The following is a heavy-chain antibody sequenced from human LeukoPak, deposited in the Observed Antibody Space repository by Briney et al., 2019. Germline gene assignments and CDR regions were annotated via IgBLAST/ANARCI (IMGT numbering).Heavy chain of an antibody. J-gene: IGHJ4*02. V-gene: IGHV1-2*02. CDR2: INPNSGGT. D-gene: IGHD5-18*01. CDR1: GYTFTGYY. Sequence: GASVKVSCKASGYTFTGYYMHWVRQAPGQGLEWMGWINPNSGGTNYAQKFQGRVTMTRDTSISTAYMELSRLRSDDTAAYHCASAQRDTAMVTLDYWGQGTLVTVSS. CDR3: ASAQRDTAMVTLDY.